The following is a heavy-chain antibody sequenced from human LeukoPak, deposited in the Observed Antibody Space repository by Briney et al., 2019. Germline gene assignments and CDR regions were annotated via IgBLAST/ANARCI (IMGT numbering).Heavy chain of an antibody. V-gene: IGHV3-30*18. Sequence: GGSLRLSCAASRFTFSSYGMHWVRQAPGKGLERVAVISYDGSNKYYADSVKGRFTISRDNSKNTLYLQMNSLRAEDTAVYYCAKDQDYYGSGSLDHWGQGTLVTVSS. CDR3: AKDQDYYGSGSLDH. CDR1: RFTFSSYG. J-gene: IGHJ4*02. CDR2: ISYDGSNK. D-gene: IGHD3-10*01.